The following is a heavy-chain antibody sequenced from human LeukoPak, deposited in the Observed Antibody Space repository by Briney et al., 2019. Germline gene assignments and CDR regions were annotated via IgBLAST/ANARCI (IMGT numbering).Heavy chain of an antibody. CDR1: GYSFTSYW. CDR3: ARQSRITIFGVDYYYMDV. J-gene: IGHJ6*03. CDR2: IYPGDSDT. D-gene: IGHD3-3*01. V-gene: IGHV5-51*01. Sequence: GESLKIYCKGSGYSFTSYWIGWVRQMPGKGLEWMGIIYPGDSDTRYSPSFQGQVTISADKSISTAYLQWSSLKASDTAMYYCARQSRITIFGVDYYYMDVWGKGTTVTVSS.